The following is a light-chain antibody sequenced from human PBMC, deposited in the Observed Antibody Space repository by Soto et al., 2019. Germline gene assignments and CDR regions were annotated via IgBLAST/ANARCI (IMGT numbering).Light chain of an antibody. CDR1: QSVSSN. V-gene: IGKV3-15*01. CDR2: GAS. Sequence: EIVMTQSPATLSVSPGERATLSCRASQSVSSNLAWYQQKPGQAPRLLIYGASTRATGIPARFSGSGSGTEFTLTISSLQSEDFAVYYCQQTYTPQTFGQGTKV. J-gene: IGKJ1*01. CDR3: QQTYTPQT.